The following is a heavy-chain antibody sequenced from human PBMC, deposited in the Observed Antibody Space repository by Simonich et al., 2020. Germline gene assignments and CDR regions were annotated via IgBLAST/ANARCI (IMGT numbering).Heavy chain of an antibody. Sequence: QVQLVQSGAEVKKPGASVKVSCKASGYTFTGYYMHWVRQAPGQWLEGMGWNNPKEGGTNYAQKFQGRVTMTRETSISTAYMELSRLRSDDTAVYYCARGPRWTGDDAFDIWCQGTMVTVSS. D-gene: IGHD7-27*01. CDR3: ARGPRWTGDDAFDI. J-gene: IGHJ3*02. CDR2: NNPKEGGT. V-gene: IGHV1-2*02. CDR1: GYTFTGYY.